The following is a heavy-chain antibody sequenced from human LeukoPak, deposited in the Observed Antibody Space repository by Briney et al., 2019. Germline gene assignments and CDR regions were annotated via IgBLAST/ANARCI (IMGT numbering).Heavy chain of an antibody. V-gene: IGHV3-72*01. Sequence: GGSLRLSCAASGFTFSDHYMDWVRQAPGKGLEWVGRTGNKANSYTTEYAASVKGRFTISRDDSKNSLFLQMNSLKSEDTAVYYCARGNTSALYPFDYWGQGTLVTVSS. J-gene: IGHJ4*02. CDR1: GFTFSDHY. CDR2: TGNKANSYTT. D-gene: IGHD6-19*01. CDR3: ARGNTSALYPFDY.